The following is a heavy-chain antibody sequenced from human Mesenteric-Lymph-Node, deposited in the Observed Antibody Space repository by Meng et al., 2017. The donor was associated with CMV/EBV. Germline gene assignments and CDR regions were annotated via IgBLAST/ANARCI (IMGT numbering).Heavy chain of an antibody. CDR3: ARDRIVPVAGGFDAFDM. CDR1: GVSVSTDSYY. V-gene: IGHV4-61*01. D-gene: IGHD1-26*01. J-gene: IGHJ3*02. Sequence: SETLSLTCNVYGVSVSTDSYYWNWIRQPPGKGLEWIGYIYHTGYTNYNPSLKSRVIISVDTSRNQFSLKLSSVTAADTAVYYCARDRIVPVAGGFDAFDMWGQGTMVTVSS. CDR2: IYHTGYT.